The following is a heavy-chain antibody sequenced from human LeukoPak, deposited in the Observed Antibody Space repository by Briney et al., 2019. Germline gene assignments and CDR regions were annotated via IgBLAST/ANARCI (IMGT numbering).Heavy chain of an antibody. CDR3: TRAPGTTGEVKLDP. D-gene: IGHD4-17*01. CDR1: GGSMSYYY. V-gene: IGHV4-4*07. J-gene: IGHJ5*02. Sequence: PSETLSLTCTVSGGSMSYYYWTWIRQTPGKGLEWIGRIYTSGSTTYNPSLKSRVTMSVDTSKSQFSLNLMSVTAADTAVYYYTRAPGTTGEVKLDPSGHGTLVTVSS. CDR2: IYTSGST.